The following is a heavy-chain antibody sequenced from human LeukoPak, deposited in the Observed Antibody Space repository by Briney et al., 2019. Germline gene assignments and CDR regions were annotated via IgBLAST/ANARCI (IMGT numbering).Heavy chain of an antibody. CDR1: GGTFSSYA. J-gene: IGHJ3*02. CDR2: IIPIFGTA. CDR3: ARVRRIQLWGYDAFDI. V-gene: IGHV1-69*06. D-gene: IGHD5-18*01. Sequence: SVKVSCKASGGTFSSYAISWVRQAPGQGLEWMGGIIPIFGTANYAQKFQGRVTITADKSTSTAYMELSSRRSEDTAVYYCARVRRIQLWGYDAFDIWGQGTMVTVSS.